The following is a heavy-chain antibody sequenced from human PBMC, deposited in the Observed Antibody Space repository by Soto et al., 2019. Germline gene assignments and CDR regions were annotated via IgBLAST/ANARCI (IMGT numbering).Heavy chain of an antibody. J-gene: IGHJ6*02. CDR3: ARAGYCSSTSCYEGNYYYYGMDV. CDR1: GGTFSSYA. D-gene: IGHD2-2*01. CDR2: IIPIFGTA. Sequence: QVQLVQSGAEVKKPGSSVKVSCKASGGTFSSYAISWVRQAPGQGLEWMGGIIPIFGTANYAQKFQGRVTITAAESTSTAYMELSSLRSEDTAVYYCARAGYCSSTSCYEGNYYYYGMDVWGQGTTVTVSS. V-gene: IGHV1-69*01.